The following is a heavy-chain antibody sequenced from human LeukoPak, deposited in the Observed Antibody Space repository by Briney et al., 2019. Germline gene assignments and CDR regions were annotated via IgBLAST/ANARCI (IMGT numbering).Heavy chain of an antibody. CDR3: VSPRGFSYGYFDY. Sequence: SETLSLTCTVSGGSINSTNYYWGWIRQPPGKGLEWFGSIYYSGSTYYHPSLKSRVTITADTSKHQFSLTLGSVSATDTAVYYCVSPRGFSYGYFDYWGQGTLVTVSS. D-gene: IGHD5-18*01. V-gene: IGHV4-39*01. J-gene: IGHJ4*02. CDR1: GGSINSTNYY. CDR2: IYYSGST.